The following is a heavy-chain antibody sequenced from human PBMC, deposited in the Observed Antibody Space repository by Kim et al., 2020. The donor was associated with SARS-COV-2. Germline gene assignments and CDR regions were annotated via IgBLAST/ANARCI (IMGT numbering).Heavy chain of an antibody. Sequence: GGSLRLSCEASGFSFSTYWMHWVRQAPGKGLVWVSRINSDGSIIDYADSVKGRFTISRDNAKNTLYLQMNSLRAEDTATYYCANARNSRWGGWGQGTLVTVSS. CDR2: INSDGSII. CDR1: GFSFSTYW. J-gene: IGHJ4*02. CDR3: ANARNSRWGG. D-gene: IGHD6-13*01. V-gene: IGHV3-74*01.